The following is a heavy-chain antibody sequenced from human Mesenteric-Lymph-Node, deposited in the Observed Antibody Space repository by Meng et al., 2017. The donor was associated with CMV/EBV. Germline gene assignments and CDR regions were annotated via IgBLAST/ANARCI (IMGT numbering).Heavy chain of an antibody. D-gene: IGHD6-13*01. V-gene: IGHV3-48*04. J-gene: IGHJ4*02. CDR2: ISDSGSST. CDR1: GFNFSGYS. Sequence: GGSLRLSCEASGFNFSGYSINWVRQAPGKGLEWVSYISDSGSSTYYGDSVRGRFTVSRDNAKNTLYLQMNSLRAEDTAVYYCARDGYRSKWYGFDSWGQGTLVTVSS. CDR3: ARDGYRSKWYGFDS.